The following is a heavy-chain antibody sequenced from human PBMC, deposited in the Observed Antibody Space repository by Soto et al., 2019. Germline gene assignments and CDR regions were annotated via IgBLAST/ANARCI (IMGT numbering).Heavy chain of an antibody. Sequence: SETLSLTCTVSGGSISGSSYYWGWIRQPPGKGLEWIGNIYYSGSTYYNPSLKSRVTISVDTSKNQFSLKLSSVTAADTAVYYCMLGSGWKDFDYWGQGTLVP. J-gene: IGHJ4*02. D-gene: IGHD3-22*01. CDR2: IYYSGST. CDR3: MLGSGWKDFDY. V-gene: IGHV4-39*01. CDR1: GGSISGSSYY.